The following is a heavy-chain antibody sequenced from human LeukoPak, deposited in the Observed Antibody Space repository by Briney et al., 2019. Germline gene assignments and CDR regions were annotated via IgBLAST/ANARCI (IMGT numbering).Heavy chain of an antibody. CDR3: AREGRSTYYDILTGSLWVYYYYYGMDV. V-gene: IGHV3-33*01. Sequence: PGRSLRLSCAASGFTFSSYGMHWVRQAPGKGLEWVAVIWYDGSNKYYADSVKGRSTISRDNSKNTLYLQMNSLRAEDTAVYYCAREGRSTYYDILTGSLWVYYYYYGMDVWGQGTTVTVSS. D-gene: IGHD3-9*01. J-gene: IGHJ6*02. CDR1: GFTFSSYG. CDR2: IWYDGSNK.